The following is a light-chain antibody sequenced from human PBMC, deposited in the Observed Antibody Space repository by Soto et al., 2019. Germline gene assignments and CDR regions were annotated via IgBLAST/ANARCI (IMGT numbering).Light chain of an antibody. CDR3: QQYDDSIT. J-gene: IGKJ5*01. Sequence: EIVLTQSPDTLSLSPGESATLSCRASQSVSSNYLAWYQQKAGRAPRLLIYGASNRATGIPDRFSGSGSGTDFTLTISRLEPEDFAVFYCQQYDDSITFGQGTRLEIE. V-gene: IGKV3-20*01. CDR2: GAS. CDR1: QSVSSNY.